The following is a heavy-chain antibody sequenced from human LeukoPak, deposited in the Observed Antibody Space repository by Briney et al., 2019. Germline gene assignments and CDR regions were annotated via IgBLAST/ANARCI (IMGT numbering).Heavy chain of an antibody. J-gene: IGHJ4*02. CDR2: IYSDGST. Sequence: GGSLRLSCAASGFAVSSKYMTWVRQAAGEGMEWVLVIYSDGSTFYADSVKGRFTISRDNAKNTLFLQMNRPKPEDTAVYYCARGPWDYWGQGTLVTVSS. V-gene: IGHV3-53*05. CDR3: ARGPWDY. CDR1: GFAVSSKY.